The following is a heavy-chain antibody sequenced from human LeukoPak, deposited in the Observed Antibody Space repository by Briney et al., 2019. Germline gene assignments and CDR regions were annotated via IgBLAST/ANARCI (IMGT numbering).Heavy chain of an antibody. CDR2: IYYSGST. CDR3: ARAGSSSWTYFDY. Sequence: TLSLTCTVSGGSISSGGYYWSWIRQHPGKGLEWIGYIYYSGSTYYNPSLKSRVTISVDTSKNQFSLKLSSVTAADTAVYYCARAGSSSWTYFDYWGQGTLVTVSS. D-gene: IGHD6-13*01. CDR1: GGSISSGGYY. J-gene: IGHJ4*02. V-gene: IGHV4-31*03.